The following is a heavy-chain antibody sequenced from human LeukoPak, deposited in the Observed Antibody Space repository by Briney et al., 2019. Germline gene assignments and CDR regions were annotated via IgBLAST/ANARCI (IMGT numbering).Heavy chain of an antibody. CDR1: GFGFSNYW. CDR3: ARDRGYSNFDY. V-gene: IGHV3-7*01. CDR2: MNEDGSEK. Sequence: GGSLRLSCAASGFGFSNYWMSWVRQAPGKGLERVANMNEDGSEKNYVDSVKGRFTISRDNAQDSLYLQMNSLRAEDTAVYYCARDRGYSNFDYWGQGTLLTVSS. J-gene: IGHJ4*02. D-gene: IGHD4-11*01.